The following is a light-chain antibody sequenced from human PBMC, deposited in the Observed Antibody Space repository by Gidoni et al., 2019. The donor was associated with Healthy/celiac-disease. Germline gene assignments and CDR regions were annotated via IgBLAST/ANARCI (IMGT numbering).Light chain of an antibody. CDR1: QGISSY. Sequence: DTQMTQPPSSLSASVGDRVTITCRASQGISSYLNWYQQKPGKAPKLLIYAASSLQSGVPSRFSGSGSGTDFTLTISSLQPEDFATYYCQQSYSTPPETFGQGTRLEIK. V-gene: IGKV1-39*01. J-gene: IGKJ5*01. CDR2: AAS. CDR3: QQSYSTPPET.